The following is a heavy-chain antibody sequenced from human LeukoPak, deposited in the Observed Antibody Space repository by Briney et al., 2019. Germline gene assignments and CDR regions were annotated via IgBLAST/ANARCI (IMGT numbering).Heavy chain of an antibody. V-gene: IGHV4-34*01. CDR1: GGSFSGYY. J-gene: IGHJ4*02. CDR3: ARARRRRYCSGGSCYHGPYFDY. CDR2: INHSGST. Sequence: SETLSLTCAVYGGSFSGYYWSWIRQPPGKGLEWIGEINHSGSTNYNPSLKSRVTISVDTSKNQFSLKLSSVTVADTAVYYCARARRRRYCSGGSCYHGPYFDYWGQGTLVTVSS. D-gene: IGHD2-15*01.